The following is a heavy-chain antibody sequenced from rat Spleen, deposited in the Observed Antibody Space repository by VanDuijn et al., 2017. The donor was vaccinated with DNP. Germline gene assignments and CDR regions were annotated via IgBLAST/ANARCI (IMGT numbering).Heavy chain of an antibody. Sequence: EVKLVESGGGLVQPGRSLKLSCAASGFNFNDYWMGWVRQAPGKGLEWIGEINKDSSTINNTPSLKDKFTISRDNAQNTLYLQMSKLGIEDTAILYVTKGRIYGVVSDCLDYWGQGVMVTVSS. CDR3: TKGRIYGVVSDCLDY. CDR2: INKDSSTI. V-gene: IGHV4-2*01. D-gene: IGHD1-11*01. J-gene: IGHJ2*01. CDR1: GFNFNDYW.